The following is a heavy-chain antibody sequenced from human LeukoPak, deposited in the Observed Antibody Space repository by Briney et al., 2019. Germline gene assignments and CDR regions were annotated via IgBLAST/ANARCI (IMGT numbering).Heavy chain of an antibody. CDR2: IYSDGRT. Sequence: PGGSLRLSCAASGFTVSSNYMSWVRQAPGRGLEWVSIIYSDGRTYYADSVKGRFTTSRDNSKNTLYLQMSSLRAEDTSVYYCPRGNYFDYWGQGTLVTVSS. J-gene: IGHJ4*02. CDR3: PRGNYFDY. CDR1: GFTVSSNY. V-gene: IGHV3-66*01.